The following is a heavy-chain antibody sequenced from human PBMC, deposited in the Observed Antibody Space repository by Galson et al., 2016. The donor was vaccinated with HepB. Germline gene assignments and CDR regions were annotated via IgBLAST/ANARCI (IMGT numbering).Heavy chain of an antibody. V-gene: IGHV3-74*01. CDR1: GFPFSVYW. D-gene: IGHD1-14*01. J-gene: IGHJ6*02. CDR3: ARENHYVLDV. Sequence: SLRLSCAATGFPFSVYWMQWVRQVPGKGLVWVSRLTTDGIIGYSDSVMGRFTIPRDNAKNTLYLHMDSLRAEDTAVYYCARENHYVLDVWGQGTPVTVSS. CDR2: LTTDGII.